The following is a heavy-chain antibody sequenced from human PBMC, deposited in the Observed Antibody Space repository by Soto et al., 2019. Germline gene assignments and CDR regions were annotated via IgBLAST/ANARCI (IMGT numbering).Heavy chain of an antibody. Sequence: SVKVSFRDSSGTFISYAISWVRQAPGQGLEWMGGIIPIFGTANYAQKFQGRVTITADESTSTAYMELSSLRSEYTVVYDCASDDYWGQGTLVTVSS. J-gene: IGHJ4*02. V-gene: IGHV1-69*13. CDR1: SGTFISYA. CDR2: IIPIFGTA. CDR3: ASDDY.